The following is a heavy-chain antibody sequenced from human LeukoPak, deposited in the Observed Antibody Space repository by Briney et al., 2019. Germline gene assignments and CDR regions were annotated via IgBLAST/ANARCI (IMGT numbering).Heavy chain of an antibody. CDR3: ARGRDRYGDHRRPDAFDI. Sequence: PSETLSLTCTVSSGTISTYYWSWFRQPPGKGLEWIGEINHSGSTNYNPSLKSRVTISVDTSKNQFSLKLSSVTAADAAVYYCARGRDRYGDHRRPDAFDIWGQGTMVTVSS. CDR2: INHSGST. V-gene: IGHV4-34*01. J-gene: IGHJ3*02. D-gene: IGHD4-17*01. CDR1: SGTISTYY.